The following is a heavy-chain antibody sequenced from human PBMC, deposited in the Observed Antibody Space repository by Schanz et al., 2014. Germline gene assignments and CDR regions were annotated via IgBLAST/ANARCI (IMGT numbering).Heavy chain of an antibody. CDR2: ISSGGTTT. J-gene: IGHJ4*02. D-gene: IGHD6-13*01. CDR1: GFIFSDYY. V-gene: IGHV3-11*01. CDR3: ARDGGAAAGCDY. Sequence: VQLVESGGGLVKPGGSLRLSCAASGFIFSDYYMAWIRQAPGKGPEYVSYISSGGTTTYHSDSVKGRFTISRDSAENSLYLQMNSLRSEDTAVYYCARDGGAAAGCDYWGQGTLVTVSS.